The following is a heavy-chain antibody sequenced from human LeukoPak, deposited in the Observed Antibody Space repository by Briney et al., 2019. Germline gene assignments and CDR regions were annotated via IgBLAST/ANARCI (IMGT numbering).Heavy chain of an antibody. CDR2: ISAYNGNT. V-gene: IGHV1-18*01. Sequence: ASVKVSCKASGGTFSSYAISWVRQAPGQGLEWMGWISAYNGNTNYAQKLQGRVTMTTDTSTSTAYMELRSLRSDDTAVYYCARDGPEDYDYVWGSYRSVFDYWGQGTLVTVSS. J-gene: IGHJ4*02. CDR3: ARDGPEDYDYVWGSYRSVFDY. CDR1: GGTFSSYA. D-gene: IGHD3-16*02.